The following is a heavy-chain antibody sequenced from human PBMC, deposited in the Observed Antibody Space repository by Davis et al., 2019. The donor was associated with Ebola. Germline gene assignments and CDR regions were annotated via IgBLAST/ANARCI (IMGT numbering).Heavy chain of an antibody. V-gene: IGHV3-23*01. J-gene: IGHJ6*04. Sequence: GESLKISCAASGFAFSNFAMNWVRQAPGKGLEWVSGIGGSDGRTYYTDSVKGRFTISRDNAKNSLYLQMNSLRAEDTAVYYCAREGGDYYYYYGMDVWGKGTTVTVSS. CDR1: GFAFSNFA. CDR2: IGGSDGRT. D-gene: IGHD4-17*01. CDR3: AREGGDYYYYYGMDV.